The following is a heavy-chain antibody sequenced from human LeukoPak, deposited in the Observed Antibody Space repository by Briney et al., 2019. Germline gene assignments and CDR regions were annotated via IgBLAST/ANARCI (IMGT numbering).Heavy chain of an antibody. D-gene: IGHD6-19*01. CDR1: GYTFTGYY. CDR2: INPNSGGT. J-gene: IGHJ4*02. V-gene: IGHV1-2*02. Sequence: GASVKVSCKASGYTFTGYYMHWVRRAPGQGLEWMGWINPNSGGTNYAQKFQGRVTMTRDTSISTAYMELSRLRSDDTAVYYCATGYSSGWYSSGNQRGGSTDYWGQGTLVTVSS. CDR3: ATGYSSGWYSSGNQRGGSTDY.